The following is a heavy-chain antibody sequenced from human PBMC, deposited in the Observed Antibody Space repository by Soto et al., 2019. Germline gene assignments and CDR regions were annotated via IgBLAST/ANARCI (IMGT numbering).Heavy chain of an antibody. CDR3: ARGDREDIAVVIGVRPGEYGVDV. CDR1: GFTFNSYA. V-gene: IGHV3-23*01. Sequence: GGSLRLSCAASGFTFNSYAMGWVRQAPGKGLEWVSAIRGSGGSTYYADSVKGRFTISRDNSQNTFYLQINSLRAEDTAVYYCARGDREDIAVVIGVRPGEYGVDVWGQGTTVTVSS. CDR2: IRGSGGST. J-gene: IGHJ6*02. D-gene: IGHD2-15*01.